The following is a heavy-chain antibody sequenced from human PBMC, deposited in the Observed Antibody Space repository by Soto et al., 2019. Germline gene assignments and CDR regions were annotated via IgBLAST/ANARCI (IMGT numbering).Heavy chain of an antibody. J-gene: IGHJ4*02. D-gene: IGHD4-4*01. CDR2: IYHSGST. V-gene: IGHV4-38-2*02. Sequence: SETLSLTCTVSGYSISSGYYWGWIRQPPGKGLEWIGSIYHSGSTYYNPSLKSRVTISVDTSKNQFSLKLSSVTAADTAVYYCARDLYSNYFDYWGQGTLVTVSS. CDR3: ARDLYSNYFDY. CDR1: GYSISSGYY.